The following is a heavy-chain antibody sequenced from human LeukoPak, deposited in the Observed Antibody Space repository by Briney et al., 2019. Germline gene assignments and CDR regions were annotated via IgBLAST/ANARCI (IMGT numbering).Heavy chain of an antibody. D-gene: IGHD4-23*01. V-gene: IGHV4-59*08. CDR1: GGSISSYY. J-gene: IGHJ4*02. CDR2: IYYSGST. CDR3: ARHYYGGNVDY. Sequence: SETLSLTCTVSGGSISSYYWSWIRQPPGKGLEWIGYIYYSGSTNYNPSLKSRVTISVDTSKNQFSLKLSSVTAADTAVYYCARHYYGGNVDYWGQGTLVTVSS.